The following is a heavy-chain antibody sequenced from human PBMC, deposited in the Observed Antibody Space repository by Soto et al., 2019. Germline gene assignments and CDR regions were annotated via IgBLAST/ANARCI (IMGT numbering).Heavy chain of an antibody. CDR2: ISGSGGST. J-gene: IGHJ6*02. CDR1: GFTFSSYA. V-gene: IGHV3-23*01. CDR3: AKGSVATISLFIMDV. Sequence: GGSLRLSCAASGFTFSSYAMSWVRQAPGKGLEWVSAISGSGGSTYYADSVKGRFTISRDNSKNTLYLQMNSLRAEDTAVYYCAKGSVATISLFIMDVWGQGTTVTVSS. D-gene: IGHD5-12*01.